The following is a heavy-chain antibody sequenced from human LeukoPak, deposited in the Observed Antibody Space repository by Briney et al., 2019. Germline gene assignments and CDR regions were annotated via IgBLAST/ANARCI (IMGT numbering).Heavy chain of an antibody. D-gene: IGHD6-13*01. CDR2: VDSGGNA. V-gene: IGHV3-53*04. CDR1: GFIVSGTY. CDR3: TRESLSRSRAMDV. J-gene: IGHJ6*02. Sequence: GGSVRLSCAASGFIVSGTYMSWVRQVPGKGLEWVSVVDSGGNALYADSVKGRFTISRHNSKKTLYLQMNSLRAEDTAIYYCTRESLSRSRAMDVWGQGTTLSASS.